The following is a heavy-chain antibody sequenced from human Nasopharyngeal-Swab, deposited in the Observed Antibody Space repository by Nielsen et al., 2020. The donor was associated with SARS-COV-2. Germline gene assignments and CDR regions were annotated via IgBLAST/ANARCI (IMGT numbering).Heavy chain of an antibody. CDR3: ARALYGGNTHDAFDI. CDR1: GYTFTGYY. CDR2: INPNSGGT. D-gene: IGHD4-23*01. Sequence: ASVKVSCKASGYTFTGYYMHWVRQAPGQGLEWMGRINPNSGGTNYAQKFQGRVTMTRDTSISTAYMELSRLRSDDTAVYYCARALYGGNTHDAFDIWGQGTMVTVS. V-gene: IGHV1-2*06. J-gene: IGHJ3*02.